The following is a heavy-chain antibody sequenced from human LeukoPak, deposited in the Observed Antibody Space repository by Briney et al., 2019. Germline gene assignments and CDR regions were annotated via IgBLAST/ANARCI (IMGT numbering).Heavy chain of an antibody. D-gene: IGHD5-18*01. CDR3: ARGRVSSSTWYSSYYYYFYMDV. Sequence: SETLSLTCSVSDDSITMYYWTWIRQPPGKGLEWIGYVDHTGSTNFNPSLNGRVSISRDTTNNLFSLRLRSVTAADTAVYFCARGRVSSSTWYSSYYYYFYMDVWGKGTTVTVSS. CDR2: VDHTGST. V-gene: IGHV4-59*01. CDR1: DDSITMYY. J-gene: IGHJ6*03.